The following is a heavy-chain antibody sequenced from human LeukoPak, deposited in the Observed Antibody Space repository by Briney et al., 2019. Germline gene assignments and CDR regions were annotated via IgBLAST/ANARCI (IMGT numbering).Heavy chain of an antibody. CDR1: GYTFTTYS. CDR2: INLSGGST. Sequence: ASVKVSCKASGYTFTTYSMHWVRQAPGQGLEWMAIINLSGGSTDYTQKFQGRVTMTRDTSTSTAYMELSSLRSEDTAVYYCARDPHGGYDDYWGQGTLVTVSS. V-gene: IGHV1-46*01. J-gene: IGHJ4*02. D-gene: IGHD5-12*01. CDR3: ARDPHGGYDDY.